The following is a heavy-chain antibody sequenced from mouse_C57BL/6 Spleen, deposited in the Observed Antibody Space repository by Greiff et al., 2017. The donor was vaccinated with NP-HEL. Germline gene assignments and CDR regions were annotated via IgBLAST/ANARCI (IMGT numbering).Heavy chain of an antibody. Sequence: VKLMESGAELVRPGTSVKVSCKASGYAFTNYLIEWVKQRPGQGLEWIGVINPGSGGTNYNEKFKGKATLTADKSSSTAYMQLSSLTSEDSAVYFCARSITTVVAHFDVWGTGTTVTVSS. CDR1: GYAFTNYL. V-gene: IGHV1-54*01. J-gene: IGHJ1*03. CDR3: ARSITTVVAHFDV. CDR2: INPGSGGT. D-gene: IGHD1-1*01.